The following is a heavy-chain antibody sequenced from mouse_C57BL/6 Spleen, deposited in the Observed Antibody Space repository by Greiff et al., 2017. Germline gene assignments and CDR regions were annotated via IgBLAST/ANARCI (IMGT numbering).Heavy chain of an antibody. CDR2: ISYDGSN. CDR1: GYSITSGYY. Sequence: VQLKESGPGLVKPSQSLSLTCSVTGYSITSGYYWNWIRQFPGNKLEWMGYISYDGSNNYNPSLKNRISITRDTSKNQFFLKLNSVTTEDTATYYCARGDTTVEPYYFDYWGQGTTLTVSS. D-gene: IGHD1-1*01. CDR3: ARGDTTVEPYYFDY. V-gene: IGHV3-6*01. J-gene: IGHJ2*01.